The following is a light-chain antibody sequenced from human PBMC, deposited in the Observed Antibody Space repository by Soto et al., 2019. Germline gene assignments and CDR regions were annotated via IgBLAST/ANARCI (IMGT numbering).Light chain of an antibody. CDR3: LQYGDSPRT. CDR2: GVS. V-gene: IGKV3-20*01. Sequence: EIVLTQSPGTLSLSPGERATLSCRASQSVTSNYFAWYQQKPGQAPRLLIYGVSSRATGIPDRFSGSGSGTDFTLTISRLEPEDFAVYYCLQYGDSPRTCGQGTKVEIK. CDR1: QSVTSNY. J-gene: IGKJ1*01.